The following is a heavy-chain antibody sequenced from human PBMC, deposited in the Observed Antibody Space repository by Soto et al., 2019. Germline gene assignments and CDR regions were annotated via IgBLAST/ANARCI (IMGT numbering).Heavy chain of an antibody. V-gene: IGHV3-66*01. CDR3: AREQGENGMDV. D-gene: IGHD1-26*01. CDR1: GFTVSSNY. CDR2: IYSGGST. Sequence: EVQLVESGGDLVQPGGSLRLSCAASGFTVSSNYMWWVRQAPGKGLEWVSVIYSGGSTYYADSVKARFTISRDNSKKTVYLQMNSLRAEDTAVYYCAREQGENGMDVWGQGTTVTVSS. J-gene: IGHJ6*02.